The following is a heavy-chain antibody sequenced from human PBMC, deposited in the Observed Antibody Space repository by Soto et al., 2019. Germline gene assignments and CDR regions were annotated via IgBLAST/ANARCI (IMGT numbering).Heavy chain of an antibody. J-gene: IGHJ5*02. CDR2: IKQDGSER. CDR1: GFTFGNYW. V-gene: IGHV3-7*01. D-gene: IGHD2-21*01. CDR3: ASARHIGP. Sequence: GGALGLFCAASGFTFGNYWMSWVRQAPGKGPEWVANIKQDGSERNYVDSVKGRFTISRDNAENSLYLQMNSLRVEDTGVYYCASARHIGPWGQGTLVPVSS.